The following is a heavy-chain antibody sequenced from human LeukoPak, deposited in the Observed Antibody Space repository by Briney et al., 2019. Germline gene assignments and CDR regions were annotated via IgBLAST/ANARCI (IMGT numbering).Heavy chain of an antibody. CDR3: AKDIVSPKANCSSTSCYTRSGNWFDP. CDR1: GFTFDDYA. D-gene: IGHD2-2*02. V-gene: IGHV3-9*01. CDR2: ISWNSGSI. Sequence: GRSLRLSCAASGFTFDDYAMHWVRQAPGKGLEWVSGISWNSGSIAYADSVKGRFTISRDNAKNSLYLQMNSLRAEDTALYYCAKDIVSPKANCSSTSCYTRSGNWFDPWGQGTLVTVSS. J-gene: IGHJ5*02.